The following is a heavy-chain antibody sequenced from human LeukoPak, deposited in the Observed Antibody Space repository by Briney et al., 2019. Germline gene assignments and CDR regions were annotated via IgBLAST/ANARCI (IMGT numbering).Heavy chain of an antibody. V-gene: IGHV3-21*01. Sequence: PGGSLRLSCAVSGFTFSSYSMSWVRQAPGKGLEWVSSISSSGTYKYYADSVKGRFTISRDNAKNSLYLQMNSLRAEDTAVYYCAKGKDSVAGATNDYWGQGTLVIVSS. CDR2: ISSSGTYK. D-gene: IGHD6-19*01. CDR3: AKGKDSVAGATNDY. CDR1: GFTFSSYS. J-gene: IGHJ4*02.